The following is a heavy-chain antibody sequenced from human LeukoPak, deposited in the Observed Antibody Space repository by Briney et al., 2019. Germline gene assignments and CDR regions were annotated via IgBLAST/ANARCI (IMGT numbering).Heavy chain of an antibody. D-gene: IGHD6-13*01. Sequence: GGSLRLSCAASGFTFSSYEMNWVRQAPGKGLEWVSVIYSGGSTYYADSVKGRFTISRHNSKNTLYLQMNSLRAEDTAVYYCTRAAAGTVFDYWGQGTLVTVSS. CDR1: GFTFSSYE. J-gene: IGHJ4*02. V-gene: IGHV3-53*04. CDR3: TRAAAGTVFDY. CDR2: IYSGGST.